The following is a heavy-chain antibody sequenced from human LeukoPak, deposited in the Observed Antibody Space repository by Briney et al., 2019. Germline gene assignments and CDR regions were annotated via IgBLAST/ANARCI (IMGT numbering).Heavy chain of an antibody. CDR3: ARDPGCTNGVCYTDLGSSGFDY. CDR1: GFTVSSNY. D-gene: IGHD2-8*01. Sequence: GGSLRLSCAASGFTVSSNYMSWVRQAPGKGLEWVSVIYSGGSTYYADSVKGRFTISRDNSKNTLYLQMNSLRAEDTAVYYCARDPGCTNGVCYTDLGSSGFDYWGQGTLVTVSS. J-gene: IGHJ4*02. CDR2: IYSGGST. V-gene: IGHV3-53*01.